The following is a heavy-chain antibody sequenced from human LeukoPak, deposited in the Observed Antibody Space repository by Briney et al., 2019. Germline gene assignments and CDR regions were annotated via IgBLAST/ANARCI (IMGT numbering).Heavy chain of an antibody. CDR1: GFTLIRHE. V-gene: IGHV3-48*03. CDR3: ARNFYDSSTNYHYFDY. J-gene: IGHJ4*02. Sequence: GGSLRLSCAASGFTLIRHEMNWVRQAPGKGLEWVSYISSSGNTIYYADSLKGRFTISRDNAKNSLYLQMNSLKAEDAAVYYCARNFYDSSTNYHYFDYWGQGTLVTVSS. CDR2: ISSSGNTI. D-gene: IGHD3-22*01.